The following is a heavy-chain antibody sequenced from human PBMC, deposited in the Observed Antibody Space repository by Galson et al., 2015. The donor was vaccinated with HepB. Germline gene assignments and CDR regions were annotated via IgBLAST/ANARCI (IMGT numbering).Heavy chain of an antibody. V-gene: IGHV3-23*01. D-gene: IGHD2/OR15-2a*01. CDR3: AKGGGGLYYFDY. CDR1: GFTFSSYA. Sequence: SLRLSCAASGFTFSSYAMSWVRQAPGEGLEWVSAISGSGGSTYYADSVKGRFTISRDKSKNTLYLQMNSLRAEDTAVYYCAKGGGGLYYFDYWGQGTLVTVSS. J-gene: IGHJ4*02. CDR2: ISGSGGST.